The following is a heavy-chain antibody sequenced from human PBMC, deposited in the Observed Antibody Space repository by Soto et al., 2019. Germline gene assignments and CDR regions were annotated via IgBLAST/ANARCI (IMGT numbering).Heavy chain of an antibody. V-gene: IGHV1-46*01. CDR2: INPRGGTR. Sequence: QVQLLQSGTEVRKPGDSVRISCKTSGYTFTTFYIHWVRLAPGQGLEWMGVINPRGGTRNYAQKFQGRITFTADASTRTVYMELTSLRSDDTAVYYCAGTYDSSGDYPYYFDYWGQGSLVTVSS. CDR3: AGTYDSSGDYPYYFDY. J-gene: IGHJ4*02. D-gene: IGHD3-22*01. CDR1: GYTFTTFY.